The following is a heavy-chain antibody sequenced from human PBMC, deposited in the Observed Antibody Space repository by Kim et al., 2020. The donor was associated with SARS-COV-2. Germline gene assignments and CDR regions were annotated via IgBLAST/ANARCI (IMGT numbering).Heavy chain of an antibody. D-gene: IGHD6-25*01. V-gene: IGHV3-30*01. CDR3: AREAGSSSSLDY. Sequence: YYADSVKGRFTISRDSSKDTLYLQMNSLRAEDTAVYHCAREAGSSSSLDYWGQGAQVTVSS. J-gene: IGHJ4*02.